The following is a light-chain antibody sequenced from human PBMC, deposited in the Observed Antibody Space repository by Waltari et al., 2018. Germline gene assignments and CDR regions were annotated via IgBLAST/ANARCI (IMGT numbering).Light chain of an antibody. Sequence: EIVLTQSPGTLSLSPGESATLSCRGSQSVGTSVPWYQQKPGQAPRLLIYDVSNRATAIPDRFSGSGSGTDFTLTISSLEPEDFAVYYCHQRSNWPRTFGQGTKVELK. CDR1: QSVGTS. J-gene: IGKJ1*01. CDR2: DVS. V-gene: IGKV3-11*01. CDR3: HQRSNWPRT.